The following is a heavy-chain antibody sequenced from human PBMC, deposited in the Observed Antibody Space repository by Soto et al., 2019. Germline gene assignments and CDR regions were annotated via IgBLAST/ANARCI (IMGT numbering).Heavy chain of an antibody. Sequence: QAQVVQSGAEVRKPGSSVKLSCKASEGTFNSYAIAWVRQAPGQGLEWMGGIIPYYNTLNYAQKFQDRVTITADDSTNTGYMKLSRLRSDDTAVYFCASGASRWYRYICDSWAQGTLVTVSS. CDR2: IIPYYNTL. D-gene: IGHD6-13*01. CDR3: ASGASRWYRYICDS. J-gene: IGHJ4*02. V-gene: IGHV1-69*01. CDR1: EGTFNSYA.